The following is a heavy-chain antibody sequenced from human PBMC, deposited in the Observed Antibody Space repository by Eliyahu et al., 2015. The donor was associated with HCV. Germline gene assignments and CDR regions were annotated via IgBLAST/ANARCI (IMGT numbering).Heavy chain of an antibody. CDR2: ISFDGTEN. V-gene: IGHV3-30*04. Sequence: QVQLVESGGGVVXPGGSLRLSCATSXFSFXTHXMTWVRPAPGQGLEWVSVISFDGTENYYADSVKGRFTISRDNSRNTLYLQMNSLRADDTAMYFCAGDRSADGGNSLGYFDYWGQGALVIVSS. J-gene: IGHJ4*02. CDR1: XFSFXTHX. D-gene: IGHD4-23*01. CDR3: AGDRSADGGNSLGYFDY.